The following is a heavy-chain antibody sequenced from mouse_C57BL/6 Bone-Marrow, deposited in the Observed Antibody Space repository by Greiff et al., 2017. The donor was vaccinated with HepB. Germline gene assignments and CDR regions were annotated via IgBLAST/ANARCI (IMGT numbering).Heavy chain of an antibody. V-gene: IGHV5-2*01. D-gene: IGHD2-1*01. J-gene: IGHJ1*03. CDR1: EYEFPSHD. CDR2: INSDGGST. CDR3: ARSGNYGYFDV. Sequence: DVKLVESGGGLVQPGESLKLSCESNEYEFPSHDMSWVRKTPEKRLELVAAINSDGGSTYYPDTMERRFIISRDNTKKTLYLQMSILRSEDTALYYCARSGNYGYFDVWGTGTTVTVSS.